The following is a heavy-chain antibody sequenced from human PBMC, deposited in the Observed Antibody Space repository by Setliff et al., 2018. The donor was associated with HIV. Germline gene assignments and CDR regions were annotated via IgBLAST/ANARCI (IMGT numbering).Heavy chain of an antibody. CDR2: IGTGGDT. J-gene: IGHJ3*02. CDR3: AKVSIWFGTGAFDI. V-gene: IGHV3-13*01. Sequence: GSLRLSCATSGFAFSDYDFHWVRQVTGEGLEWVSAIGTGGDTYYADSVKGRFTISRDNSKNTLYLQMNSLRAEDTAVYYCAKVSIWFGTGAFDIWGQGTMVTVSS. CDR1: GFAFSDYD. D-gene: IGHD3-10*01.